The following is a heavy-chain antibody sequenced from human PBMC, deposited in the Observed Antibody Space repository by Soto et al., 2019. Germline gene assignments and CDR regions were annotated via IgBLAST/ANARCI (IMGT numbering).Heavy chain of an antibody. D-gene: IGHD3-10*01. Sequence: QVQLVESGGGVVQPGRSLRLSCAASGFTFSSYGMHWVRQAPGKGLEWVAVIWYDGSNKYYADSVKGRFTISRDNSKNTLYLQMNSLRAEDTAVYYCAKYTIRGVMGGYGMDVWGQGTTVTVSS. CDR3: AKYTIRGVMGGYGMDV. CDR2: IWYDGSNK. J-gene: IGHJ6*02. V-gene: IGHV3-33*06. CDR1: GFTFSSYG.